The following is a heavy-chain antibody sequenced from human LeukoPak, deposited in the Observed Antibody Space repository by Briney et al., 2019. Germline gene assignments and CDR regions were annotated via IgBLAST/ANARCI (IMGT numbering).Heavy chain of an antibody. Sequence: GGPRSFSGEASGFTFSGYWWGGVRQAPGKGLGWVADIKQNGSEKSYVDSVKGRFTIPRDNAKNSLYLQMNSLSAEDTAVYYCARDGSAYNFDYWGQGVLVTVPS. CDR1: GFTFSGYW. CDR2: IKQNGSEK. CDR3: ARDGSAYNFDY. D-gene: IGHD5-24*01. V-gene: IGHV3-7*03. J-gene: IGHJ4*02.